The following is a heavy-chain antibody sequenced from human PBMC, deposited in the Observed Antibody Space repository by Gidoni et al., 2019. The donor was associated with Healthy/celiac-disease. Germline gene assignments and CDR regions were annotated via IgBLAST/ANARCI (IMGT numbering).Heavy chain of an antibody. V-gene: IGHV3-21*01. CDR3: ARGGGWLQFSYFDY. J-gene: IGHJ4*02. CDR2: ISSSSSYI. D-gene: IGHD5-12*01. Sequence: EVQLVESGGGLVTPGGSLRLSCAASGFTFRSYSMTWVRQAPGKGLEWVSSISSSSSYIYYADSVKGRFTIARDNAKNSLYLQMNSLRAEDTAVYYCARGGGWLQFSYFDYWGQGTLVTVSS. CDR1: GFTFRSYS.